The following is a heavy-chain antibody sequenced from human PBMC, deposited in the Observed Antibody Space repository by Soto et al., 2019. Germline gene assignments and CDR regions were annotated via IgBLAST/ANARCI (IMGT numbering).Heavy chain of an antibody. CDR2: IIPILGIP. Sequence: SVEVSCKVSGDTFSTYSISWVLEAPGQGLEWLGGIIPILGIPSYAQRFQDRVTITADKSTSTAYMELSSLRSEDTAVYYCARERSRYDRSGYYRPDYWGQGTLVTVSS. V-gene: IGHV1-69*10. CDR3: ARERSRYDRSGYYRPDY. J-gene: IGHJ4*02. D-gene: IGHD3-22*01. CDR1: GDTFSTYS.